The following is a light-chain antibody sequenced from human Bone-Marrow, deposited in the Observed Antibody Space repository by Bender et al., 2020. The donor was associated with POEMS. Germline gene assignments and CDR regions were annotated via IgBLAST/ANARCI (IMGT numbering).Light chain of an antibody. Sequence: QSALTQPASVSGSPGQSISISCTGTGSDIGNYNLVSWYQQFPGNTPKLMIYQVAKRPSGVSHRFSGSKSGNPATLTISGLQTEDEADYYCCSYAGPRTLVFGGGTRVTV. J-gene: IGLJ3*02. CDR2: QVA. V-gene: IGLV2-23*02. CDR1: GSDIGNYNL. CDR3: CSYAGPRTLV.